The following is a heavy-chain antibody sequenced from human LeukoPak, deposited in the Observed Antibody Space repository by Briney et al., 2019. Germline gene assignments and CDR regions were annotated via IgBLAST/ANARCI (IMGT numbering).Heavy chain of an antibody. Sequence: GGSLRLSCAGSGFTFSSYGMSWVRQTPGKGLEWVSAISGSGVSTYYVDSVKGRFTISRDNSKNTLYLQMNSLRAEDTAVYYCAKDQWSGYYGEYFDYWGQGTLVTVSS. V-gene: IGHV3-23*01. J-gene: IGHJ4*02. CDR1: GFTFSSYG. CDR2: ISGSGVST. CDR3: AKDQWSGYYGEYFDY. D-gene: IGHD3-3*01.